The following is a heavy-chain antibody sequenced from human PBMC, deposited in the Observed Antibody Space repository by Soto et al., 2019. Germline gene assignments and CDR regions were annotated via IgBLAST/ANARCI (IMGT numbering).Heavy chain of an antibody. Sequence: ASVKVSCKASGCTFSSYAISWVRQAPGQGLEWMGGIIPIFGTANYAQKFQGRVTITADESTSTAYMELSSLRSEDTAVYYCARGMVAAAGPRDYYYGMDVWGQGTTVTVSS. CDR1: GCTFSSYA. CDR3: ARGMVAAAGPRDYYYGMDV. V-gene: IGHV1-69*13. D-gene: IGHD6-13*01. CDR2: IIPIFGTA. J-gene: IGHJ6*02.